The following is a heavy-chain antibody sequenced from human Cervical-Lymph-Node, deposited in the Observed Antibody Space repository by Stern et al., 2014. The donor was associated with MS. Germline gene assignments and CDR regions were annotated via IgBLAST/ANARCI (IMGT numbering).Heavy chain of an antibody. CDR3: ARNPYYYGMDV. V-gene: IGHV3-11*01. Sequence: VQLVESGGGLVKPGGSLRLSCAASGFIFSDYYMSWIRQAPGKGLEWVSDISTGGTTVNYADSVKGRFTISRDNAKNSLYLQMNSLRAEDTAVYYCARNPYYYGMDVWGQGTTVTVSS. CDR2: ISTGGTTV. J-gene: IGHJ6*02. CDR1: GFIFSDYY.